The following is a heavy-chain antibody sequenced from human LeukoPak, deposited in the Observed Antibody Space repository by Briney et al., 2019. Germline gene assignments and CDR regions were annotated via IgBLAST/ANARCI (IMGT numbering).Heavy chain of an antibody. V-gene: IGHV4-34*01. Sequence: ETRSLTCAVYGXSFSXXXXSWIXXXXGKGLXGIGDINHSGXXXYNPYLKSRVTISVDTSKNQFSLKLSSVTAADTAVYFCARGPPTDYYDSSGFYYVFDYWGQGTLVTVSS. J-gene: IGHJ4*02. CDR1: GXSFSXXX. CDR3: ARGPPTDYYDSSGFYYVFDY. CDR2: INHSGXX. D-gene: IGHD3-22*01.